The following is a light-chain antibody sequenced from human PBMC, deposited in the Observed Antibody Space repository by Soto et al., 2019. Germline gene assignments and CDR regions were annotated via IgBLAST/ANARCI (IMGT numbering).Light chain of an antibody. CDR1: SSDVGGYNY. Sequence: QSALTQPPSASGSPGQSVTISCTGTSSDVGGYNYVSWYQQHPGKVPKLMIYEVTKRPSGVPDRFSGSKSGNTASLTVSWLQAEDEADYYCSSYGGSNNLVFGGGTKLTVL. J-gene: IGLJ2*01. V-gene: IGLV2-8*01. CDR3: SSYGGSNNLV. CDR2: EVT.